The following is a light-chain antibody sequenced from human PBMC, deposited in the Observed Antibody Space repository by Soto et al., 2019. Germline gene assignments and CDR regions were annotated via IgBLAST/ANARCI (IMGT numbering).Light chain of an antibody. J-gene: IGLJ2*01. CDR3: GSFAGSNRLV. CDR1: SSDVGGYNY. V-gene: IGLV2-8*01. CDR2: EVN. Sequence: QSALTQPPSASGSPGQSVTISCTGTSSDVGGYNYVSWYQQHPGKAPKVMIYEVNKRPSGVPDRFSGSQSGNTAALTVSGLQAEDEADYYGGSFAGSNRLVFGGGTKLTVL.